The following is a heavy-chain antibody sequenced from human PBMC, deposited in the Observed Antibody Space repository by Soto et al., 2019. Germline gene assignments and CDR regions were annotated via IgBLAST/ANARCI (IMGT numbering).Heavy chain of an antibody. CDR2: INPSGGST. Sequence: QVQLVQSGAEVNKPGASVKVSCEASGYAFTSYYMHWVRQAPGQGLEWMGIINPSGGSTTYAQKFQGRVTMTRDTSTSTVYMELSSLRSEDTAVYHCARVGGYSYGGVDYWGQGTLVTVSS. CDR3: ARVGGYSYGGVDY. J-gene: IGHJ4*02. V-gene: IGHV1-46*01. CDR1: GYAFTSYY. D-gene: IGHD5-18*01.